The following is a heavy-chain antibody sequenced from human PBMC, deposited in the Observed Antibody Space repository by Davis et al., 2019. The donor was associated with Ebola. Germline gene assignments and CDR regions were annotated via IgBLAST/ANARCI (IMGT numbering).Heavy chain of an antibody. CDR1: GYTFTSYD. J-gene: IGHJ5*02. Sequence: AASVKVSCKASGYTFTSYDINWVRQATGQGLEWMGWMNPNSGNTGYAQKLQGRVTMTTDTSTSTAYMELRSLRSDDTAVYYCARGITMVRGRDWFDPWGQGTLVTVSS. CDR3: ARGITMVRGRDWFDP. CDR2: MNPNSGNT. V-gene: IGHV1-8*01. D-gene: IGHD3-10*01.